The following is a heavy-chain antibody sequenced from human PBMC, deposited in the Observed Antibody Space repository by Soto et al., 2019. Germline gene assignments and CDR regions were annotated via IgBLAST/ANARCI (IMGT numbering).Heavy chain of an antibody. Sequence: EVQLLESGGGLVQPGGSLRLSCAASGFTFSSYAMRWVRQAPGKGLEWVSAISGSGGSTYYADSVKGRFTISRDNSKNTLYLQTTSLRAEDPGVYYCAKASASLNYYGSGSYYPYYYCGMDVWGQGTTVTVSS. J-gene: IGHJ6*02. V-gene: IGHV3-23*01. CDR2: ISGSGGST. D-gene: IGHD3-10*01. CDR3: AKASASLNYYGSGSYYPYYYCGMDV. CDR1: GFTFSSYA.